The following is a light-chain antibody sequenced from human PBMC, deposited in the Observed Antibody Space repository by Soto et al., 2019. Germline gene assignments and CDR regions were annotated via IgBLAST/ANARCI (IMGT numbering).Light chain of an antibody. CDR2: KAS. CDR1: QSISSW. J-gene: IGKJ1*01. CDR3: QHYNTYPWT. Sequence: DIQMTQSPSTLSASVGDRVTVTCRASQSISSWLAWYQQKAGKAPKLLIYKASALESGVPSRFSGSGSGTEFALTISSLEPEAFATYYCQHYNTYPWTFGQGTKVEIK. V-gene: IGKV1-5*03.